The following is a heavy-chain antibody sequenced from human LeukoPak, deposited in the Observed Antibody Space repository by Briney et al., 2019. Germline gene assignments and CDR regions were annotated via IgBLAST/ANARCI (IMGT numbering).Heavy chain of an antibody. D-gene: IGHD3-22*01. CDR3: ARAAADEYYYDSSGYYSNWYFDL. CDR1: GFTFSSYA. V-gene: IGHV3-23*01. CDR2: ISGSGGST. J-gene: IGHJ2*01. Sequence: GGSLRLSCAASGFTFSSYAMSWVRQAPGKGLEWVSAISGSGGSTYYADSVKGRFTISRDNSKNTLYLQMNSLRAEDTAVYYCARAAADEYYYDSSGYYSNWYFDLWGRGTLVTVSS.